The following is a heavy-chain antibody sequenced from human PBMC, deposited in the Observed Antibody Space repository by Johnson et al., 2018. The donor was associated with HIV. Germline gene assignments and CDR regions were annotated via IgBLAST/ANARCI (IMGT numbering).Heavy chain of an antibody. J-gene: IGHJ3*02. CDR3: AREGRLGSYLGGVAFDI. V-gene: IGHV3-33*08. D-gene: IGHD1-26*01. CDR1: GLSFSNFG. CDR2: ISFDGNLK. Sequence: QVQLVESGGGVVQPGKSLTLSCVGSGLSFSNFGIHWVRQAPGKGPEWVAVISFDGNLKKYADSVKGRFNISRDNAKNSLFLQMNSLRAEDTAVYYCAREGRLGSYLGGVAFDIWGQGTMVTVSS.